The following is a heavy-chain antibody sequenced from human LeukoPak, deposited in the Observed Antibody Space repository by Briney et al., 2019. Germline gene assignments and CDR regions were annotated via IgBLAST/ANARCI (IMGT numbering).Heavy chain of an antibody. V-gene: IGHV3-30*02. J-gene: IGHJ4*02. D-gene: IGHD6-13*01. Sequence: GGSLRLSCAASGFTFSSYGMHWVRQAPGKGLEWVAFIRYDGSNKYYADSVKGRFTISRDNAKNSLYLQMNSLRAEDTAVYYCARDGSRYSSSWYQVWGQGTLVTVFS. CDR2: IRYDGSNK. CDR3: ARDGSRYSSSWYQV. CDR1: GFTFSSYG.